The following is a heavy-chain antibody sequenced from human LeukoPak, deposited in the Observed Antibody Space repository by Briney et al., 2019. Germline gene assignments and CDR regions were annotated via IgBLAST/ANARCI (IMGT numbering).Heavy chain of an antibody. J-gene: IGHJ4*02. CDR2: MYYRGST. CDR3: ATTTIRLGY. V-gene: IGHV4-39*07. CDR1: GGSISSSTTYY. D-gene: IGHD1-26*01. Sequence: SETLSLTCFVSGGSISSSTTYYWGWIRQPPGKGLEWIGSMYYRGSTYHNPSLKSRVTISVDTSKNQFSLKLSSVTAADTAVYYCATTTIRLGYWGQGTLVTVSS.